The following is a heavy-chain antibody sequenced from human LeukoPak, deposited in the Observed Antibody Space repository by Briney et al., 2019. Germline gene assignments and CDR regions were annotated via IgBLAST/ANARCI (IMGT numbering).Heavy chain of an antibody. CDR1: GFTFSNYE. Sequence: GGSLRLSCAASGFTFSNYEMHWVRQAPGKGLVWVSRINSGGSGTTYADSVKGRFTISRDTAKNTLYLQMNSLRAEDTAVYYCARTPSMRYVGDAFDIWGQGTKVIVSS. CDR3: ARTPSMRYVGDAFDI. J-gene: IGHJ3*02. V-gene: IGHV3-74*01. D-gene: IGHD5-12*01. CDR2: INSGGSGT.